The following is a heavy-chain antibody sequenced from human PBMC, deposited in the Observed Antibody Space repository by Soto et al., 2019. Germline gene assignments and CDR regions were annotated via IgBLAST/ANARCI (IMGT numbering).Heavy chain of an antibody. CDR2: INPDSGGT. D-gene: IGHD3-3*01. CDR3: AREIRSGYYKYWYFDL. J-gene: IGHJ2*01. CDR1: GYTFTIYY. Sequence: QVQLVQSGAEVKKPGASVKVSCKASGYTFTIYYMHWVRHAPGQGLEWMGWINPDSGGTKYAQKFQGGVTMTRDTSISTVYMELSRLRSDDTAVYYCAREIRSGYYKYWYFDLWGRGTLVTVSS. V-gene: IGHV1-2*02.